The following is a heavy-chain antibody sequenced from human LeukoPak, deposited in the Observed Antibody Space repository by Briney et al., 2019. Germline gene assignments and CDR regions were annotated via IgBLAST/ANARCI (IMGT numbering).Heavy chain of an antibody. CDR1: GFTFSSYA. D-gene: IGHD3-16*02. V-gene: IGHV3-23*01. CDR3: AKNEYVWGSYRYVYFDY. Sequence: GGSLRLSCAASGFTFSSYAMRWVRQAPGQGLEWVSAISGSGGSTYYADSVKGRFTISRDNSKNTLYLQMNSLRAEATAVYYCAKNEYVWGSYRYVYFDYWGQGTLVTVSS. CDR2: ISGSGGST. J-gene: IGHJ4*02.